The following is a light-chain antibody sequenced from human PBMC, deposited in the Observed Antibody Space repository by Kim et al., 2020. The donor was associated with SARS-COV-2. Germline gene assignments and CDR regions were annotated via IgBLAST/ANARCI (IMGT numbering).Light chain of an antibody. CDR1: RGVGSY. CDR2: TAS. V-gene: IGKV1-9*01. CDR3: PLT. J-gene: IGKJ4*01. Sequence: DIQLTQSPSFLSASVGDRVTITCRASRGVGSYLVWYQQKPGKAPKLLIYTASTLQSGVPSRFSGSGSGTEFSLTISSLQPEDSASYTLPLTFGGGTKLEI.